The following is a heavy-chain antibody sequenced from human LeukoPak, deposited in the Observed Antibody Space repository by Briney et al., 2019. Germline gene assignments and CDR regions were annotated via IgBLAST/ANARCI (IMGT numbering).Heavy chain of an antibody. CDR1: GYTFTSYG. V-gene: IGHV1-3*01. Sequence: GASVKVSFKTSGYTFTSYGMHWVRQAPGQRLEWMGWINGGNGDAKYSQKFQGRVTIIRDTSASTGYMELSSLRSEDTAVYYCASLPETTVVTPYWGQGTLVTVSS. J-gene: IGHJ4*02. CDR2: INGGNGDA. D-gene: IGHD4-23*01. CDR3: ASLPETTVVTPY.